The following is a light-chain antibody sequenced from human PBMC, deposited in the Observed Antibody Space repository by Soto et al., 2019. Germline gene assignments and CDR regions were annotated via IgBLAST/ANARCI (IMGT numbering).Light chain of an antibody. CDR3: QQRYSCPLT. V-gene: IGKV3-11*01. CDR1: QSINIY. J-gene: IGKJ4*01. CDR2: DAS. Sequence: EIVLTQSPATLSLSPGGRDTLSCRVSQSINIYLAWYQQKLGQAPRLLIYDASIRDTGIPARFSGSGSGTHFPLTISRLVPEDFGVYYSQQRYSCPLTFGGGTKVDIK.